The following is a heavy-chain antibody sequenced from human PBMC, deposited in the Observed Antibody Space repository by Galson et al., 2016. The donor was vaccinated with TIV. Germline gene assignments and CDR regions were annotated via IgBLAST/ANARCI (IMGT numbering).Heavy chain of an antibody. CDR2: VYYSGFT. Sequence: SETLSLTCTVSGGSISDGNYYWSWIRKPPGKTLEWIGYVYYSGFTKYNPSLESRVTISLDTSNKQFSLKLTYVTAADTAVYYCARGVGDGYTSSHIDNWGQGTLVTVSS. CDR3: ARGVGDGYTSSHIDN. V-gene: IGHV4-61*01. J-gene: IGHJ4*02. D-gene: IGHD5-24*01. CDR1: GGSISDGNYY.